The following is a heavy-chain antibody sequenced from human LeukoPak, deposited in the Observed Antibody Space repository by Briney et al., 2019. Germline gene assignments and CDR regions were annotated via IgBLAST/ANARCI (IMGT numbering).Heavy chain of an antibody. CDR2: INHSGST. V-gene: IGHV4-34*01. Sequence: KPSETLSLTCAVYGGSFSGYYWSWIRQPPGKGLEWIGEINHSGSTNYNPSLKSRVTISVDTSKNQFSLKLSSVTAADTAVYYCAGDSFDAFDIWGQGTMVTVSS. J-gene: IGHJ3*02. CDR1: GGSFSGYY. CDR3: AGDSFDAFDI. D-gene: IGHD2-15*01.